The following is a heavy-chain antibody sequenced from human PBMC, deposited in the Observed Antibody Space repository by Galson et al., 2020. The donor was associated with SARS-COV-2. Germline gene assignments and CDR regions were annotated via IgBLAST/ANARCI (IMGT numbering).Heavy chain of an antibody. CDR1: SGSIDTSSVY. Sequence: ASETLSLTCTVSSGSIDTSSVYWGWLRQAPGKGLEWIGSIYHSGGTHYNPALKSRVNLSVDTSKNQFSLNLFSVTAADTAVYYCARHNGGLASFDFHFWGQGTLVIVSS. V-gene: IGHV4-39*01. CDR3: ARHNGGLASFDFHF. J-gene: IGHJ4*02. D-gene: IGHD7-27*01. CDR2: IYHSGGT.